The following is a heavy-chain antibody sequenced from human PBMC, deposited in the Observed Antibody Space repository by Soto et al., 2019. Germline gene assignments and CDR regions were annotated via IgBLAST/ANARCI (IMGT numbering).Heavy chain of an antibody. V-gene: IGHV4-4*07. Sequence: QVQLQESGPRLVKPSETLSLFCTVSGASISSYHWSWIRQSAGKGLEWIGRIAPSGSTNYNPSLRGRVTMSLETSETQFSLRMRSVTAADTAVYYCARDRSAAGPSNWFDPWGQGTLVTVSS. J-gene: IGHJ5*02. CDR2: IAPSGST. D-gene: IGHD6-13*01. CDR1: GASISSYH. CDR3: ARDRSAAGPSNWFDP.